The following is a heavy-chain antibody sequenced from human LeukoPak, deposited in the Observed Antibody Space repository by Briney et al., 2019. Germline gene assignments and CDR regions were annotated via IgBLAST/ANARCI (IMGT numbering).Heavy chain of an antibody. CDR3: ARDWAGSIDY. V-gene: IGHV1-18*01. Sequence: ASVKVSCKASGGTFSSYAISWVRQAPGQGLEWMGWISAYNGNTNCAQKLQGRVTMTTDTSTSTAYMELRSLRSDDTAVYYCARDWAGSIDYWGRGTLVTVSS. D-gene: IGHD1-14*01. CDR1: GGTFSSYA. CDR2: ISAYNGNT. J-gene: IGHJ4*02.